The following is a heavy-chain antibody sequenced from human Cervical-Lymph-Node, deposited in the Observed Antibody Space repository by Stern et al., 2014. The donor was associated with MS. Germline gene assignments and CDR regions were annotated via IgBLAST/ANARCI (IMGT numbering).Heavy chain of an antibody. CDR3: AKIGNSGYYSDH. D-gene: IGHD3-22*01. Sequence: VQLVESGGGVVQPGRSLRLSCAASGFTFSSYGIHWVRQAPGKGLEWVAVISYDGSHKYYADSLKGRFAISRDNSKNTVYLQMDSLRAEDTALYYCAKIGNSGYYSDHWGQGTLVTVSS. J-gene: IGHJ4*02. CDR2: ISYDGSHK. V-gene: IGHV3-30*18. CDR1: GFTFSSYG.